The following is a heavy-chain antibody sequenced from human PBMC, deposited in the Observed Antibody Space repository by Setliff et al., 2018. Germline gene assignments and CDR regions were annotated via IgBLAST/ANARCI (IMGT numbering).Heavy chain of an antibody. CDR3: ARVGSGMDFDY. J-gene: IGHJ4*02. V-gene: IGHV1-2*04. CDR1: GYIFTGYY. D-gene: IGHD6-19*01. CDR2: INPNSGGT. Sequence: ASVKVSCKASGYIFTGYYMHWVRQAPGQGLEWMGWINPNSGGTNYAQKFQGWVTMTRDTSISTAYMELRSLRSDDTAVYYCARVGSGMDFDYWGQGTLVTVSS.